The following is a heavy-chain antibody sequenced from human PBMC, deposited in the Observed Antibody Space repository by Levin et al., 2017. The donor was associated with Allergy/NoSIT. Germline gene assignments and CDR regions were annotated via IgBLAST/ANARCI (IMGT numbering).Heavy chain of an antibody. J-gene: IGHJ4*02. CDR3: ARDGPAANFYFDC. D-gene: IGHD2-2*01. CDR2: IYTSGST. CDR1: GGSISTGSYY. Sequence: SCTVSGGSISTGSYYWSWIRQPAGKGLEWIGRIYTSGSTDYNPSLKSRVTISVDTSKNQFSLKLSSVTAADTAVYYCARDGPAANFYFDCWGQGALVTVSS. V-gene: IGHV4-61*02.